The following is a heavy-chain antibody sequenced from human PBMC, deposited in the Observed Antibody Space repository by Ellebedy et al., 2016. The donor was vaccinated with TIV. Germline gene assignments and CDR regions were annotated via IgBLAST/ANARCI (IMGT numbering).Heavy chain of an antibody. J-gene: IGHJ6*02. CDR3: AKRGSYCSSTSCLSGAEYYYYYYGMDV. CDR2: INPSGGST. D-gene: IGHD2-2*01. Sequence: ASVKVSCKASGYTFTSYDINWVRQAPGQGLEWMGIINPSGGSTSYAQKFQGRVTMTEDTSTDTAYMELSSLRSEDTAVYYCAKRGSYCSSTSCLSGAEYYYYYYGMDVWGQGTTVTVSS. CDR1: GYTFTSYD. V-gene: IGHV1-46*01.